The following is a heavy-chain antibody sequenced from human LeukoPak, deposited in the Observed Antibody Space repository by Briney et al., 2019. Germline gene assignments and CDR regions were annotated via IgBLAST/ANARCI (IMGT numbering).Heavy chain of an antibody. CDR2: FYFSGST. J-gene: IGHJ6*02. CDR1: GGPHNRSNYQ. D-gene: IGHD1-26*01. V-gene: IGHV4-39*01. Sequence: KPSETQSLPHTFSGGPHNRSNYQGGSIPPPPGEGVGRVGRFYFSGSTYYNPSLKSRVTISVDTSKNQFSLKLSSVTAADTAVYYCARWFDSGSYSQAPYYYGMDVWGQGTTVTVSS. CDR3: ARWFDSGSYSQAPYYYGMDV.